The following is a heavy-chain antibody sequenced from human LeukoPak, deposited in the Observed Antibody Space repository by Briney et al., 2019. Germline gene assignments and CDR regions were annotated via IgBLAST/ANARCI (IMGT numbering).Heavy chain of an antibody. D-gene: IGHD3-22*01. CDR1: GFTFSSYW. V-gene: IGHV3-23*01. CDR3: AGYYDSSGYNWFDP. CDR2: ISGSGGST. Sequence: GGSLRLSCAASGFTFSSYWMSWVRQAPGKGLEWVSAISGSGGSTYYADSVKGRFTISRDNSKNTLYLQMNSLRAEDTAVYYCAGYYDSSGYNWFDPWGQGTLVTVSS. J-gene: IGHJ5*02.